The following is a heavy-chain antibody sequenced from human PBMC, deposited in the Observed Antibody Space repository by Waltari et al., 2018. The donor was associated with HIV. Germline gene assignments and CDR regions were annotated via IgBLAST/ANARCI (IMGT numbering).Heavy chain of an antibody. D-gene: IGHD3-16*01. CDR3: ARGWGSGGAFDI. Sequence: QVQLPQWGAGLLKPSETLSLTCAVYGGSFSGYYWSWIRQPPGKGLEWIGEINHSGSTNYNPSLKSRVTISVDTSKNQFSLKLSSVTAADTAVYYCARGWGSGGAFDIWGQGTMVTVSS. CDR2: INHSGST. V-gene: IGHV4-34*01. J-gene: IGHJ3*02. CDR1: GGSFSGYY.